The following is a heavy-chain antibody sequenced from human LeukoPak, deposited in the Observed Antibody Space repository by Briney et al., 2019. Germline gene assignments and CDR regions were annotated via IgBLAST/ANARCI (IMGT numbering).Heavy chain of an antibody. CDR1: GITLSNYG. D-gene: IGHD5-18*01. CDR3: ARRTQYSYGVDYMDV. CDR2: ISSSSSTI. V-gene: IGHV3-48*04. J-gene: IGHJ6*03. Sequence: GGSLRLSCAVSGITLSNYGMSWVRQAPGKGLEWVSYISSSSSTIYYADSVKGRFTISRDNAKNSLYLQMNSLRAEDTAVYYCARRTQYSYGVDYMDVWGKGTTVTVSS.